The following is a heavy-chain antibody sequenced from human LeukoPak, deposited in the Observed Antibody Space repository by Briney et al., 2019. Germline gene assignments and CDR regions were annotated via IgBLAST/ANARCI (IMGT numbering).Heavy chain of an antibody. CDR3: ARGRLSGSGSYLWYFDL. D-gene: IGHD3-10*01. CDR1: GFTFSSYA. J-gene: IGHJ2*01. Sequence: GGSLRLSCAASGFTFSSYAMSWVRQAPGKGLEWVSAISGSGGSTYYADSVKGRFTVSRENAKNSLYFQMNNLRAGDTAVYYCARGRLSGSGSYLWYFDLWGRGTLVTVSS. V-gene: IGHV3-23*01. CDR2: ISGSGGST.